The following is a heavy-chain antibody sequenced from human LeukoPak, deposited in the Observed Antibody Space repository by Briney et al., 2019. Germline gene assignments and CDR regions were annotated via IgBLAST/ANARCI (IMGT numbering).Heavy chain of an antibody. CDR2: ISAYNGNT. J-gene: IGHJ5*02. D-gene: IGHD6-19*01. V-gene: IGHV1-18*01. Sequence: GASVKVSCKASGYTFTSYGISWVRQAPGQGLEWMGWISAYNGNTNYAHKLQGRVTMTTDTSTSTAYMELRSLRSDDTAVYYCARDSRVYSSGWFAYNWFDPWGQGTLVTVSS. CDR1: GYTFTSYG. CDR3: ARDSRVYSSGWFAYNWFDP.